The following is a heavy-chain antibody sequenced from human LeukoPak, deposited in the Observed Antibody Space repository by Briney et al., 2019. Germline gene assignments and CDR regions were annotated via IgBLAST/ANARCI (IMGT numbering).Heavy chain of an antibody. CDR3: ARARYHYYYMDV. V-gene: IGHV3-7*01. J-gene: IGHJ6*03. CDR1: AFTPSSYW. CDR2: IKQDGSEK. Sequence: AGSLTLSSAAYAFTPSSYWMSWVRQVQGKGLEWVANIKQDGSEKYYVDSVKGRFTISRDNAKNSLYLQMNSLRAEDTAVYYCARARYHYYYMDVWGKGTTVTISS.